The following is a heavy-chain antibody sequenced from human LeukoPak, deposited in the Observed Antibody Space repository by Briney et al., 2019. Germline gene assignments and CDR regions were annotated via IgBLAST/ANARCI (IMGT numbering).Heavy chain of an antibody. CDR2: IYTSGST. J-gene: IGHJ4*02. V-gene: IGHV4-4*07. CDR1: GGXISSYY. CDR3: ARTGPGNTFDY. D-gene: IGHD1-26*01. Sequence: SETLSLTCTVSGGXISSYYCSWFRQPAGKGLQWIGRIYTSGSTNYNPSLKSRVTMSVDTSKNQFSLKLSSVTAADTAVYYCARTGPGNTFDYWGQGTLVTVSS.